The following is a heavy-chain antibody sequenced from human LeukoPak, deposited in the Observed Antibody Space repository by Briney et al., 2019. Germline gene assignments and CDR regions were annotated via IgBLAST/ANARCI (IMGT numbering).Heavy chain of an antibody. CDR3: ARDDYKADAY. CDR1: GFTLSSYG. J-gene: IGHJ4*02. D-gene: IGHD3-10*01. CDR2: ISSSSTTI. Sequence: GGSLRLSCAASGFTLSSYGINWVRQAPGKGLEWVSYISSSSTTIYYADSVKGRFTISRDNSKNTLYLQMNSLRVEDTAVYYCARDDYKADAYWGQGTLVTVSS. V-gene: IGHV3-48*01.